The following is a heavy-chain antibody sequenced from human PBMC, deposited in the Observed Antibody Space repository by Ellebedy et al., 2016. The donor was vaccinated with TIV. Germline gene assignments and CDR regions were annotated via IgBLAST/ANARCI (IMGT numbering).Heavy chain of an antibody. CDR3: AREEAVAGKELYFDY. CDR1: GFTVSSNY. D-gene: IGHD6-19*01. V-gene: IGHV3-53*01. Sequence: GGSLRLSXAASGFTVSSNYMSWVRQAPGKGLEWVSVIYSGGSTYYADSVKGRFTISRDNSKNTLYLQMNSLRAEDTAVYYCAREEAVAGKELYFDYWGQGTLVTVSS. CDR2: IYSGGST. J-gene: IGHJ4*02.